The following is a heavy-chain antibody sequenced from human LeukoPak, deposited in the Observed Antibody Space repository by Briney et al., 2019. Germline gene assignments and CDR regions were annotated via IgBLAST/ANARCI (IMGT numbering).Heavy chain of an antibody. D-gene: IGHD3-16*01. CDR1: GFTFSSYS. CDR3: VKEKMPFGSSVMKRSGGAFDI. V-gene: IGHV3-48*01. CDR2: ISSSSSTI. J-gene: IGHJ3*02. Sequence: GGSLRLSCAASGFTFSSYSMNWVRQAPGKGLEWVSYISSSSSTIYYADSVKGRFTISRDNAKNSLYPQMNSLRAEDTAIYFCVKEKMPFGSSVMKRSGGAFDIWGQGTRVTVS.